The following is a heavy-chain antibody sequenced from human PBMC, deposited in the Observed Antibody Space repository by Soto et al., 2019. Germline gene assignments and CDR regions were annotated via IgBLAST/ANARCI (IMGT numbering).Heavy chain of an antibody. CDR2: IYGGGTT. CDR1: GFAASSKY. V-gene: IGHV3-53*01. Sequence: EVQLVESGGGLIQPGGSLRLSCAAPGFAASSKYRTWVRQAPGKGLEWVSVIYGGGTTYYADSVKGRFTISRDTSKNTLYLQMNSLRAEDTAVYYCVQTTGWPGFDFWGQGTLVTVSS. CDR3: VQTTGWPGFDF. D-gene: IGHD6-19*01. J-gene: IGHJ4*02.